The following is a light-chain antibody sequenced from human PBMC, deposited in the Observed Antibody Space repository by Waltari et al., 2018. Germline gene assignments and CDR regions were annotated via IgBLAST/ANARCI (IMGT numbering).Light chain of an antibody. J-gene: IGLJ2*01. CDR3: QSYDSSLSCSV. CDR1: SSSIGAGSD. V-gene: IGLV1-40*01. Sequence: QSGLPQPPSMSGAPGLRVTIPCTVSSSSIGAGSDVHWYQLLPGTAPKLLIYGNSNRPSGVPDRFSGSKSGTSASLAITGLQAEDEAGYYCQSYDSSLSCSVFGGGTKLTVL. CDR2: GNS.